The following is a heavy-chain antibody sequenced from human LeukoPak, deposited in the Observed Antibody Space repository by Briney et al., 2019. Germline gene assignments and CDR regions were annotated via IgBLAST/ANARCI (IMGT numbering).Heavy chain of an antibody. J-gene: IGHJ4*02. V-gene: IGHV1-18*01. D-gene: IGHD3-22*01. CDR3: ARDSAAMIVVVTTFDY. CDR1: GYTFTSYG. CDR2: ISAYNGNT. Sequence: ASVKVSCKASGYTFTSYGISWVRQAPGQGLEWMGWISAYNGNTNYAQKLQGRVTMTTDTSTGTAYMELRSLRSDDTAVYYCARDSAAMIVVVTTFDYWGQGTLVTVSS.